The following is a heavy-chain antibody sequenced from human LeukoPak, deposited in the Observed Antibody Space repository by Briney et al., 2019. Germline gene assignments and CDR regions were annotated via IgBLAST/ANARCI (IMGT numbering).Heavy chain of an antibody. CDR2: ISYDGSNK. Sequence: GRSLRLSCAASGFTFSSYAMHWVRQAPGKGLEWVAVISYDGSNKYYADSVKGRFTISRDNSKNTLYLQMNSLRAEDTAVYYCARESGQLVLDYWGQGTLVTVSS. D-gene: IGHD6-13*01. CDR3: ARESGQLVLDY. CDR1: GFTFSSYA. J-gene: IGHJ4*02. V-gene: IGHV3-30-3*01.